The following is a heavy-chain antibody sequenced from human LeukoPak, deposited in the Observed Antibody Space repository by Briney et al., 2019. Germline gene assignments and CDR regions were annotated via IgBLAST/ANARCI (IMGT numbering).Heavy chain of an antibody. Sequence: FISYDVAVKTYAASVKGRFTISRDNAKNSLYLQMNSLRDEDTAVYYCAREPYGSGSYQFDYWGQGTLVTVSS. J-gene: IGHJ4*02. D-gene: IGHD3-10*01. V-gene: IGHV3-30*07. CDR3: AREPYGSGSYQFDY. CDR2: ISYDVAVK.